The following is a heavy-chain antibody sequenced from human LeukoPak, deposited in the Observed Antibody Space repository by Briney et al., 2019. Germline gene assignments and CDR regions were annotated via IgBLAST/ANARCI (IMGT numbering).Heavy chain of an antibody. CDR2: IYYSGST. Sequence: PSETLSLTCTVSGGSISSSSYYWGWIRQPLGKGLEWIGSIYYSGSTYYNPSLKSRVTISVDTSKNQFSLKLSSVTAADTAVYYCARLFRWGSYRSSYFDYWGQGTLVTVSS. CDR1: GGSISSSSYY. D-gene: IGHD3-16*02. CDR3: ARLFRWGSYRSSYFDY. V-gene: IGHV4-39*01. J-gene: IGHJ4*02.